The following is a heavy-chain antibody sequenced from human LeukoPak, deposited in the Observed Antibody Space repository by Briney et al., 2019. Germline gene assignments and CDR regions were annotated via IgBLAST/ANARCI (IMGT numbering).Heavy chain of an antibody. D-gene: IGHD2-21*02. CDR1: GGSFSGYY. CDR3: ARALGGTAGYYFDY. V-gene: IGHV4-34*01. Sequence: PSETLPLTCAVYGGSFSGYYWSWIRQPPGKGLEWIGEINHSGSTNYNPSLKSRVTISVGTSKNQFSLKLSSVTAADTAVYYCARALGGTAGYYFDYWGQGSLVTVSS. J-gene: IGHJ4*02. CDR2: INHSGST.